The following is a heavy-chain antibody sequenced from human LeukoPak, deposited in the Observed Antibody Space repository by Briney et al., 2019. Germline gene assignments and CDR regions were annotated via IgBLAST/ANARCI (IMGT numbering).Heavy chain of an antibody. J-gene: IGHJ3*02. CDR2: INWNGGST. CDR3: ARVSPSRLGIRGAFDI. Sequence: GGSLRLSCAASGFTFDDYGMSWVRQAPGKGLEWVSGINWNGGSTGYADSVKGRFTISRDNAKNSLYLQMNSLRAEDTAVYYCARVSPSRLGIRGAFDIWGQGTMVTVSS. D-gene: IGHD7-27*01. V-gene: IGHV3-20*04. CDR1: GFTFDDYG.